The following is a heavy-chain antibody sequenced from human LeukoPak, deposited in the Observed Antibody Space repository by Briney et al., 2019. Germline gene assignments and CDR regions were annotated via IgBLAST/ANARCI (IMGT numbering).Heavy chain of an antibody. Sequence: ASVKVSCKASGYTFTSYGISWVRQAPGQGLEWMGWISAYNGNTNYAQKLQGRVTITTDTSTSTAYMELRSLRSDHTAVYYCATDLPASRIQLWLSPSAYYYGMDVWGQGTTVTVSS. CDR1: GYTFTSYG. CDR3: ATDLPASRIQLWLSPSAYYYGMDV. V-gene: IGHV1-18*01. D-gene: IGHD5-18*01. J-gene: IGHJ6*02. CDR2: ISAYNGNT.